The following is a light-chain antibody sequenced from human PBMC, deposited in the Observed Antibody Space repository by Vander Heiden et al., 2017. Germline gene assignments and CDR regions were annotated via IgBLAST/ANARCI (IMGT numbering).Light chain of an antibody. CDR3: QQYDSNLYI. V-gene: IGKV1-5*03. CDR1: QNIDTW. J-gene: IGKJ2*01. Sequence: DIQMTQSPSTLPASVGDRVTITCRASQNIDTWLAWYQQKPGKAPKLLIYKASSLESGVPSRFSGSGSGTEFTLSISCLQPDDFATYYCQQYDSNLYIFGQGTKLEIK. CDR2: KAS.